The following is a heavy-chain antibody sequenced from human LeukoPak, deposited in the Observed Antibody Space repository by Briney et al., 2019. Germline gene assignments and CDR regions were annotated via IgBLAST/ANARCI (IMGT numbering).Heavy chain of an antibody. J-gene: IGHJ4*02. V-gene: IGHV3-48*03. CDR3: ARDRDFLGSGWSNSFDY. CDR2: ISSSGSNI. D-gene: IGHD6-19*01. Sequence: GGSLRLSCAASRFTFSSYEMNWVRQAPGKGLEWVSYISSSGSNIYYADSVKGRFTISRDNAKNSLYLQMNSLRAEDKAVYYCARDRDFLGSGWSNSFDYWGQGTLVTVSS. CDR1: RFTFSSYE.